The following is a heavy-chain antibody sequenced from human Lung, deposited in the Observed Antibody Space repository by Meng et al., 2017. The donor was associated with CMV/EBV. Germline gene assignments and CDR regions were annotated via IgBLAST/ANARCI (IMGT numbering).Heavy chain of an antibody. CDR1: GGSISSSSYY. CDR2: IYFSGNT. D-gene: IGHD5-24*01. J-gene: IGHJ4*02. V-gene: IGHV4-39*07. CDR3: VTETGYNYDN. Sequence: LQESAPRTVQPSQPLSLTCSFSGGSISSSSYYWGWIRHSPGKGLEWIGSIYFSGNTYYNPSLKSRVTMSVGTAQNKFSLTLRSVTAADTAVYCCVTETGYNYDNWGQGALVTVSS.